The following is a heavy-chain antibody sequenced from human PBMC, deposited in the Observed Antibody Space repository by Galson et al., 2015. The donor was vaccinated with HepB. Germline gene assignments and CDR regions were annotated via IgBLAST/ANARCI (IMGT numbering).Heavy chain of an antibody. D-gene: IGHD6-13*01. CDR2: ISGSSSYI. J-gene: IGHJ1*01. Sequence: SLRLSRAASGFTFSGYSMNWVRQAPGKGLEWVASISGSSSYIYYADSVKGRFTISRDNAKNSLYLQMNSLRAEDAAVYYCASRTGVYSSSWYPKGGYFQHWGQGTLVTVSS. CDR1: GFTFSGYS. V-gene: IGHV3-21*01. CDR3: ASRTGVYSSSWYPKGGYFQH.